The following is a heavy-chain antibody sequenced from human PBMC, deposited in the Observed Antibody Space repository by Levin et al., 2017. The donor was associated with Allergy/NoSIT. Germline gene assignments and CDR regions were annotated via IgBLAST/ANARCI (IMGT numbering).Heavy chain of an antibody. D-gene: IGHD5-18*01. CDR1: GGSFSGYY. CDR2: INHSGST. Sequence: SQTLSLTCAVYGGSFSGYYWSWIRQPPGKGLEWIGEINHSGSTNYNPSLKSRVTISVDTSKNQFSLKLSSVTAADTAVYYCARGNQRGYSYGYPLYYYYGMDVWGQGTTVTVSS. J-gene: IGHJ6*02. V-gene: IGHV4-34*01. CDR3: ARGNQRGYSYGYPLYYYYGMDV.